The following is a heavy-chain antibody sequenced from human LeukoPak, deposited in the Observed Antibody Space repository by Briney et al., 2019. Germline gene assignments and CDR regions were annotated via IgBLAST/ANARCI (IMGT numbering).Heavy chain of an antibody. Sequence: GGSLRLSCEAAGFIFSNYWMSWVRQAPGKGLEWVANIKYDGSETYYVDSVKGRFTISRDNSKNTLYLQMNSLRAEDTAVYYCAKDLGPLIRRGNGMDVWGQGTTVTVSS. CDR1: GFIFSNYW. J-gene: IGHJ6*02. CDR3: AKDLGPLIRRGNGMDV. D-gene: IGHD3-16*01. CDR2: IKYDGSET. V-gene: IGHV3-7*01.